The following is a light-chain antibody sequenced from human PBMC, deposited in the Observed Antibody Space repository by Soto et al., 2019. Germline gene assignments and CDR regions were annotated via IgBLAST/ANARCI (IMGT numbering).Light chain of an antibody. CDR3: MQVLQTPFT. V-gene: IGKV2-28*01. CDR2: LGS. Sequence: DVVMTQSPLSLPVTPGEPAYISCRSSQSLLHGTGYNYLDWDLQKPGQSPQLLIQLGSMRASGVPDRFSGSVSGTDFTLKISRLEAAYVAVYYCMQVLQTPFTFGPGTIVHI. J-gene: IGKJ3*01. CDR1: QSLLHGTGYNY.